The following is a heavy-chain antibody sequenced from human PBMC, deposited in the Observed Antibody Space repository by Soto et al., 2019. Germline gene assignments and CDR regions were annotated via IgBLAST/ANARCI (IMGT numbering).Heavy chain of an antibody. Sequence: PSQTLSRTCAISGDSVSSSSGAWNWVRLSPSRGLEWLGRTYYRSEWHNDYAVSVRGRITINPDTSRNQYSLHLNSVTPEDTAVNYCERGWAFEYWGQGTLVTVSS. J-gene: IGHJ4*02. CDR1: GDSVSSSSGA. CDR2: TYYRSEWHN. CDR3: ERGWAFEY. V-gene: IGHV6-1*01.